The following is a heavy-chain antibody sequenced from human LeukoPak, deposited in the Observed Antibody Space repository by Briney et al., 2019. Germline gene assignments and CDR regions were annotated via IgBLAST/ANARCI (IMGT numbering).Heavy chain of an antibody. CDR3: ARLGFAFGYHYFDF. D-gene: IGHD5-12*01. CDR1: GYFFTNYG. V-gene: IGHV1-18*01. J-gene: IGHJ4*02. Sequence: ASVKVSCKASGYFFTNYGFSWVRQAPSQGPEWMGWISTSNGNTKYAQKFQGRVTLTRDTSASTAYMDLRSLRSDDTAVYFCARLGFAFGYHYFDFWGQGTLVTVSS. CDR2: ISTSNGNT.